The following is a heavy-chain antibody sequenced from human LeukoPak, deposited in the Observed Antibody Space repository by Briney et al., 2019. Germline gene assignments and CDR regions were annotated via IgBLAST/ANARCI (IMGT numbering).Heavy chain of an antibody. CDR3: AKGARDYYYGMDV. Sequence: GGSLRLSCAASGFIVSNKYMGWVRQAPGKGLEWVSAISGSGGSTYYADSVKGRFTISRDNSKNTLYLQMNSLRAEDTAVYYCAKGARDYYYGMDVWGQGTTVTVSS. V-gene: IGHV3-23*01. CDR2: ISGSGGST. CDR1: GFIVSNKY. J-gene: IGHJ6*02.